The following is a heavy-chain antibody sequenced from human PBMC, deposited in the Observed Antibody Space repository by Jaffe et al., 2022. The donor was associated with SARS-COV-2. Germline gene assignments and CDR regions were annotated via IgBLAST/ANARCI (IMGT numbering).Heavy chain of an antibody. Sequence: QVQLVESGGGVVQPGRSLRLSCTASGFMFSLYGMHWVRQAPGKGLEWVATIWYDGSEEYYVDSVKGRFTISRDNSKNSLYLQMNSLRAEDTAMYYCARDRGYCSSATCHTEAFDIWGQGAGVTVSS. D-gene: IGHD2-2*01. J-gene: IGHJ3*02. V-gene: IGHV3-33*01. CDR3: ARDRGYCSSATCHTEAFDI. CDR2: IWYDGSEE. CDR1: GFMFSLYG.